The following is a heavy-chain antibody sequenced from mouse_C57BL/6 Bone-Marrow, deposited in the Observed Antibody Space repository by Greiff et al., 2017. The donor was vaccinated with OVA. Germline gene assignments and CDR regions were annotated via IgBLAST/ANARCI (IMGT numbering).Heavy chain of an antibody. CDR1: GYAFSSSW. V-gene: IGHV1-82*01. CDR2: IYPGDGDT. D-gene: IGHD1-1*01. CDR3: ARYCGSTLYYAMDY. Sequence: QVQLKQSGPELVKPGASVKISCKASGYAFSSSWMNWVKQRPGKGLEWIGRIYPGDGDTNYNGKFKGKATLTADKSSSTAYMQLSSLTSEDSAVYFCARYCGSTLYYAMDYWGQGTSVTVSS. J-gene: IGHJ4*01.